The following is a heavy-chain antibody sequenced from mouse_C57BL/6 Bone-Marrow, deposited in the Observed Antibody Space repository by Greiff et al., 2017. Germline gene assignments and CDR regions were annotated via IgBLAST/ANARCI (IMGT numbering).Heavy chain of an antibody. CDR2: ILPGSGST. D-gene: IGHD1-1*01. CDR1: GYTFTGYW. CDR3: ARDLITITTVVNYYAMDY. J-gene: IGHJ4*01. V-gene: IGHV1-9*01. Sequence: QVQLQQSGAELMKPGASVKLSCKATGYTFTGYWIEWVKQRPGHGLEWIGEILPGSGSTNYNEKFKGKATFTADTSSNTAYMQLSSLTTEDSAIYYCARDLITITTVVNYYAMDYWGQGTSVTVSS.